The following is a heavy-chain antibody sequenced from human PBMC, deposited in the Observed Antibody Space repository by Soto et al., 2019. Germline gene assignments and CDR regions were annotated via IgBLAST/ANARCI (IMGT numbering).Heavy chain of an antibody. J-gene: IGHJ1*01. CDR2: TNYRSKWYN. CDR1: GDSVSSNSAA. CDR3: ARDSATGIAVAGTYQH. V-gene: IGHV6-1*01. Sequence: KQSQTLSLPCAISGDSVSSNSAAWNWIRQSPSRGLEWLGRTNYRSKWYNDYAVSVKSRITINPDTSKNQFSLQLNSVTPEDTAVYYCARDSATGIAVAGTYQHWGQGTLVTVSS. D-gene: IGHD6-19*01.